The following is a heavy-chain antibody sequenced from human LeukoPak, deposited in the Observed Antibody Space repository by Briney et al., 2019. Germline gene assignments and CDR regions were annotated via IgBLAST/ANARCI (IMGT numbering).Heavy chain of an antibody. CDR3: ARVSSTSRHWFDP. CDR1: GYSISSGYY. Sequence: PSETLSLTCTVSGYSISSGYYWGWIRQPPGKGLEWIGSIYHSGSTYYNPSLKSRVTISVDTSKNQFSLKLSSVTAADTAVYYCARVSSTSRHWFDPWGQGTLVTVSS. CDR2: IYHSGST. J-gene: IGHJ5*02. V-gene: IGHV4-38-2*02. D-gene: IGHD2-2*01.